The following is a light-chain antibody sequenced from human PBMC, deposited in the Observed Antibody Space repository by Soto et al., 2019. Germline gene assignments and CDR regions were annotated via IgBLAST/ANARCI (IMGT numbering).Light chain of an antibody. CDR3: EHYVNSSPIT. V-gene: IGKV3-20*01. J-gene: IGKJ5*01. CDR2: GVS. Sequence: EIVLTQSPGTLSLSPGERATLSCRARQSVSSSYLARYQQKPGQAPRLLIDGVSSRATGLPDRFSGSGTGTDFTITISRLEPEDFAVYYCEHYVNSSPITFVHGTRLEIK. CDR1: QSVSSSY.